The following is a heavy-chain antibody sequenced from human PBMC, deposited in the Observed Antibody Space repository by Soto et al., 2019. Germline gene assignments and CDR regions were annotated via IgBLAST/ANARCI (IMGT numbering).Heavy chain of an antibody. CDR2: ISGSGDST. J-gene: IGHJ4*02. CDR1: GFTFSSYA. V-gene: IGHV3-23*04. Sequence: EVQLVESGGGLVQPGGSLRLSCAASGFTFSSYAMRWVRQAPVKGLEWVSAISGSGDSTYYADSVKGRFTISRDNSKNSLYLQMNSLRAEDPAVYYCARRGSGSYYDYWGQGTLVTVSS. CDR3: ARRGSGSYYDY. D-gene: IGHD2-15*01.